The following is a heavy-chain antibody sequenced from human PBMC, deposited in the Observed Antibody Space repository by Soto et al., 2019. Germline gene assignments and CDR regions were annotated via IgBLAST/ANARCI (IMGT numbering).Heavy chain of an antibody. Sequence: QVQLVESGGGVVQPGRSLRLSCAASGFTFSSYGMHWVRQAPGKGLEWVAVIWYDGSNKYYADSVKGRFTISRDNSKNTQYLHMNSLRAADTAVYYCVRDPTVDGFGYYYMGVWGKGTTVNVSS. CDR1: GFTFSSYG. J-gene: IGHJ6*03. CDR3: VRDPTVDGFGYYYMGV. D-gene: IGHD2-21*02. CDR2: IWYDGSNK. V-gene: IGHV3-33*01.